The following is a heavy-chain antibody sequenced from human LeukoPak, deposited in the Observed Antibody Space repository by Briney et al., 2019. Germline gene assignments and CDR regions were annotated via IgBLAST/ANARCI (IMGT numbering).Heavy chain of an antibody. Sequence: SETLSLTCNVSGDSISTYHWNWIRKPPGRGLEWVGYMQSTGNSNYNPSLKSRVSMSVDTSKNRIVLNLSSVTAADTAVYYCARDKRHSYGRYFDHWGQGLLVTVSS. J-gene: IGHJ4*02. V-gene: IGHV4-59*01. D-gene: IGHD5-18*01. CDR1: GDSISTYH. CDR2: MQSTGNS. CDR3: ARDKRHSYGRYFDH.